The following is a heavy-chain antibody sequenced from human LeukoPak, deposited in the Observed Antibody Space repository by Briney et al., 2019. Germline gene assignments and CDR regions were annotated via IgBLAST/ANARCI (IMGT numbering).Heavy chain of an antibody. D-gene: IGHD2-15*01. V-gene: IGHV3-23*01. Sequence: GGSLRLSCAASGFTFSSYAMSWVRQAPGKGLEWVSAISGSGGSTYYADSVKGRFTISRDNSKNTLYLQMNSLRAEDTAVYYCAKAPPRDYCRGGSCNHYYFDYWGQGTLVTVSS. J-gene: IGHJ4*02. CDR3: AKAPPRDYCRGGSCNHYYFDY. CDR1: GFTFSSYA. CDR2: ISGSGGST.